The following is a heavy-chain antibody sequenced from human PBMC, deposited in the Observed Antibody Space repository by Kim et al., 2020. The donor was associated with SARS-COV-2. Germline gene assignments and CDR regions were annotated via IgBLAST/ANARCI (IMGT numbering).Heavy chain of an antibody. J-gene: IGHJ4*02. D-gene: IGHD6-25*01. Sequence: VSVKSRIMIKSDTSKNQFSLQLNSVTPEDTAVYYCARDRRAAAGTENYFDYWGQGTLVTVSS. CDR3: ARDRRAAAGTENYFDY. V-gene: IGHV6-1*01.